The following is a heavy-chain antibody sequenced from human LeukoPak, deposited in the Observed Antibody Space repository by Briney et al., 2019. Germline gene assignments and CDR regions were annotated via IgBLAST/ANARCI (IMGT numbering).Heavy chain of an antibody. CDR2: ISSSGSTI. V-gene: IGHV3-11*04. Sequence: GGSLRLSCAASGFTFSDYYMSWIRQAPGKGLEWVSYISSSGSTIYYADSVKGRFTISRDNAKNSLYLQMNSLRAEDTAVYYCARVDCSGGSCLKNNWFDPWGQGTLVTVSS. D-gene: IGHD2-15*01. J-gene: IGHJ5*02. CDR3: ARVDCSGGSCLKNNWFDP. CDR1: GFTFSDYY.